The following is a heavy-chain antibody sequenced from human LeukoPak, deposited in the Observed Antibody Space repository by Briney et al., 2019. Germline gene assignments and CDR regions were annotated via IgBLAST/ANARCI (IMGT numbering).Heavy chain of an antibody. Sequence: PGGSLRLSCAASGFTFSTYTMTWVRQAPGKGLEWVSAINGGGTTSYADSVKGRFTISRDNAKNSLYLQMNSLRAEDTAVYYCARDPYSGSYGNYYYFMDVWGKGTTVTISS. CDR3: ARDPYSGSYGNYYYFMDV. D-gene: IGHD1-26*01. CDR1: GFTFSTYT. J-gene: IGHJ6*03. V-gene: IGHV3-69-1*01. CDR2: INGGGTT.